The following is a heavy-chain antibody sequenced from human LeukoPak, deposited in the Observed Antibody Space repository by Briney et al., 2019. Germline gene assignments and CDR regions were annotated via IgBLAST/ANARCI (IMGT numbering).Heavy chain of an antibody. Sequence: GGSLRLSCAASGFTFSNYWMSWVRQAPGKGLEWVANIKQDGSENFYVDSVKGRFTISRDNAKKSLYLQMNSLRVEDTAVYHCARVQGSSGPGIFEYWGQGTLVTVSS. CDR2: IKQDGSEN. D-gene: IGHD6-19*01. CDR3: ARVQGSSGPGIFEY. J-gene: IGHJ4*02. V-gene: IGHV3-7*01. CDR1: GFTFSNYW.